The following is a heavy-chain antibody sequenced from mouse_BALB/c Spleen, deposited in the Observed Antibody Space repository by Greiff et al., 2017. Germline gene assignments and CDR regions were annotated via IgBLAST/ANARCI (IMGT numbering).Heavy chain of an antibody. CDR3: ARGRGYRDAMDY. CDR2: ISSGGST. D-gene: IGHD3-1*01. J-gene: IGHJ4*01. Sequence: EVKLMESGGGLVKPGGPLKLSCAASGFTFSSYAMSWVRQTPEKRLEWVASISSGGSTYYPDSVKGRFTISRDNARNILYLQMSSLRSEDTAMYYCARGRGYRDAMDYWGQGTSVTVSS. V-gene: IGHV5-6-5*01. CDR1: GFTFSSYA.